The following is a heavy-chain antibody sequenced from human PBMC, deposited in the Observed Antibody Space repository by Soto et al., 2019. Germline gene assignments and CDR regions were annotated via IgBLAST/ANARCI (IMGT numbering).Heavy chain of an antibody. J-gene: IGHJ5*02. CDR1: RFTFSSYS. D-gene: IGHD1-26*01. CDR2: ISSSSSYI. CDR3: ARERSGFQGGFDP. V-gene: IGHV3-21*01. Sequence: PGGSLRLSCAASRFTFSSYSMNWVRQAPGKGLEWVSSISSSSSYIYYADSVKGRFTISRDNAKNSLYLQMNSLRAEDTAVYYCARERSGFQGGFDPWGQGTLVTVSS.